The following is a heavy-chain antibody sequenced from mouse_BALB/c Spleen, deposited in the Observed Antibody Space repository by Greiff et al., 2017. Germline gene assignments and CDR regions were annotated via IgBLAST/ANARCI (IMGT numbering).Heavy chain of an antibody. CDR1: GFTFTDYY. Sequence: EVQVVESGGGLVQPGGSLRLSCATSGFTFTDYYMSWVRQPPGKALEWLGFIRNKANGYTTEYSASVKGRFTISRDNSQSILYLQMNTLRAEDSATYYCARDKVIHYGYDGYWYFDVWGAGTTVTVSS. J-gene: IGHJ1*01. CDR2: IRNKANGYTT. CDR3: ARDKVIHYGYDGYWYFDV. D-gene: IGHD2-2*01. V-gene: IGHV7-3*02.